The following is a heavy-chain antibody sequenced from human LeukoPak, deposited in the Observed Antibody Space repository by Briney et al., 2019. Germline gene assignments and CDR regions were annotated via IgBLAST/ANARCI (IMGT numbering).Heavy chain of an antibody. CDR2: IIPIFGTA. D-gene: IGHD5-24*01. CDR1: GGTFSSYA. V-gene: IGHV1-69*13. CDR3: ARLIMATIGDWFDP. J-gene: IGHJ5*02. Sequence: SVKVSCKASGGTFSSYAISWVRQAPGQGLEWMGGIIPIFGTANYAQKFQGRVTITADESTSTAYMELSSLRSEDTAAYYCARLIMATIGDWFDPWGQGTLVTVSS.